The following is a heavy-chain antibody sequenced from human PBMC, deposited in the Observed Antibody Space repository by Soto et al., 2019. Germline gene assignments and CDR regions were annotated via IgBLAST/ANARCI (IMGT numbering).Heavy chain of an antibody. CDR1: GFSLTTSGVG. Sequence: QITLNESGPTVVRPTETLTLTCRFSGFSLTTSGVGVGWIRQSPGKAPEWLALIYWDDDKRYSASLKSRLTITKDTSKNQVVTTVSDLDPTDTATYYCAHRVLRTVFGLVTTNAIYFDFWGQGTPVAVSS. CDR2: IYWDDDK. CDR3: AHRVLRTVFGLVTTNAIYFDF. V-gene: IGHV2-5*02. D-gene: IGHD3-3*01. J-gene: IGHJ4*02.